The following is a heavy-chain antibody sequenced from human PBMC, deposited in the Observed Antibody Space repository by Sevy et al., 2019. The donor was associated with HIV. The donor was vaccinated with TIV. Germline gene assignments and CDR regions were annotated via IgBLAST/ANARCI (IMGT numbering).Heavy chain of an antibody. D-gene: IGHD4-4*01. CDR2: ISGSGGST. Sequence: GGSLRLSCAASGFTFSSYAMSWVRQAPGKGLEWVSAISGSGGSTYYADSVKGRFTISRDNSKNTLYLQMNSLRAEDTAVYYCAKSKMRTVTTVPCMDVWGQGTTVTVSS. CDR3: AKSKMRTVTTVPCMDV. J-gene: IGHJ6*02. CDR1: GFTFSSYA. V-gene: IGHV3-23*01.